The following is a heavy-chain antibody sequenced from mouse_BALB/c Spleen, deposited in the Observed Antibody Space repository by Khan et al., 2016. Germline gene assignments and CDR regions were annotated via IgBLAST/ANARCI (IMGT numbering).Heavy chain of an antibody. J-gene: IGHJ1*01. D-gene: IGHD1-2*01. CDR2: ISYTGST. Sequence: QLVESGPGLVKPSQSLSLTCTVTGYSITSDYAWNWIRQFPGNKLEWMGYISYTGSTRYNPSLKSRISFTRDTSKNQFFLQLNSVTTEDTVTYYCASSPTATRYFDVWGAGTTVTVSS. CDR1: GYSITSDYA. CDR3: ASSPTATRYFDV. V-gene: IGHV3-2*02.